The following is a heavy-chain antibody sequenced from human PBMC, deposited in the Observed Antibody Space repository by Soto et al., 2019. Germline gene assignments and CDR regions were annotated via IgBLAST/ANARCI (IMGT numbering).Heavy chain of an antibody. V-gene: IGHV3-11*01. Sequence: PGGSLRLSCAPSGFTFSDYYMSWIRQAPGKGLEWIAYISSSGATTYYADSVKDRFTISRDNTKNSLYLQMHSLTAEDTAVYYCAGGIVLYTQDAFDIWGQGTMVT. CDR3: AGGIVLYTQDAFDI. CDR2: ISSSGATT. D-gene: IGHD1-20*01. CDR1: GFTFSDYY. J-gene: IGHJ3*02.